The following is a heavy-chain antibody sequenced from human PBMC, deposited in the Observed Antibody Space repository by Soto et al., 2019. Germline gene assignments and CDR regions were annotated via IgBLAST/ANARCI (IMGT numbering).Heavy chain of an antibody. CDR2: ISPYNGKT. Sequence: ASVKVSCKASGYTFATYGINWVRQAPGLGLEWMGWISPYNGKTEFAEKFQGRVTMATDTSTSTAYMEVRSLRSDDTAVYYCARDPHDFWSSYFFDPWGQGTLVTVSS. CDR3: ARDPHDFWSSYFFDP. CDR1: GYTFATYG. J-gene: IGHJ5*02. V-gene: IGHV1-18*04. D-gene: IGHD3-3*01.